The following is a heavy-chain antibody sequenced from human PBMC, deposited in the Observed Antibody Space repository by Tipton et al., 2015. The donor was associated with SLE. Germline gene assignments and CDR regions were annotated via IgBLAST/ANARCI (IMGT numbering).Heavy chain of an antibody. Sequence: TLSLTCAVRGGSFSGYYWGWIRQPPGKGLEWIGSIYHSGSTYYNPSLKSRVTISVDTSKNQFSLKLSSVTAADTAVYYCARGHYYGSGSYYDPFDYWGQGTLVTVSS. CDR1: GGSFSGYY. CDR2: IYHSGST. CDR3: ARGHYYGSGSYYDPFDY. V-gene: IGHV4-34*01. D-gene: IGHD3-10*01. J-gene: IGHJ4*02.